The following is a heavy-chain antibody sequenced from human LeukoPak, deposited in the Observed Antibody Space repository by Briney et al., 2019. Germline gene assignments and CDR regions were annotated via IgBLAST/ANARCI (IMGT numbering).Heavy chain of an antibody. CDR1: AGSISTYD. V-gene: IGHV4-4*07. J-gene: IGHJ3*02. D-gene: IGHD3-16*01. CDR2: IYTSGST. Sequence: SETLSLTCTVSAGSISTYDWSWIRQPAGKGLEWIGRIYTSGSTNYNPSLKSRVTMSVDTSKNQFSLKLSSVTAADTAVYFCARDYEDAFDIWGQGTMVTVSS. CDR3: ARDYEDAFDI.